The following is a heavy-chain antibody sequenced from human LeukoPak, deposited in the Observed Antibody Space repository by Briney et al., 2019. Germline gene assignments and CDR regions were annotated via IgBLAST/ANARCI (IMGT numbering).Heavy chain of an antibody. J-gene: IGHJ5*02. V-gene: IGHV4-4*07. CDR2: MSTSGST. CDR3: ARDSEPARFDP. CDR1: GGSISSCC. D-gene: IGHD6-25*01. Sequence: SETLSLTCTVSGGSISSCCWSWIRQPAGKGLEWIGRMSTSGSTNYNPSLRSRVTLSADTSKNQLSLKLSSVTAADTAVYYCARDSEPARFDPWGQGTLVIVPS.